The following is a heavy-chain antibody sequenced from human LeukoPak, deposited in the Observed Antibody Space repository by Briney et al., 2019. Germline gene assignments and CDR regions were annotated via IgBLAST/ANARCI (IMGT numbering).Heavy chain of an antibody. Sequence: GGSLRLSCAASGFTFSSYGMHWVRQAPGKGLEWVAVILYDGSNKYYADSVKGRFTISRDNSKNTLYLQMNSLRAEDTAVYYCARGFTSAHDAFDIWGQGTMVTVSS. CDR1: GFTFSSYG. V-gene: IGHV3-30*03. CDR3: ARGFTSAHDAFDI. J-gene: IGHJ3*02. CDR2: ILYDGSNK.